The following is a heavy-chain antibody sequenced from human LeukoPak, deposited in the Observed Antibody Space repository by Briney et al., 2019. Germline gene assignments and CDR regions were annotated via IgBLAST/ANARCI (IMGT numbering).Heavy chain of an antibody. D-gene: IGHD1-26*01. CDR2: ISNSGST. V-gene: IGHV4-39*07. CDR1: GGSISSSSHY. J-gene: IGHJ4*02. Sequence: MTSETLCLTCTVSGGSISSSSHYWGWIRQPPGKGLEWIGSISNSGSTYYNPSLKSRVTISVDTSNNQFSLKLSSVTAADTAVYYCATTTIRLGYWGQGTLVTVSS. CDR3: ATTTIRLGY.